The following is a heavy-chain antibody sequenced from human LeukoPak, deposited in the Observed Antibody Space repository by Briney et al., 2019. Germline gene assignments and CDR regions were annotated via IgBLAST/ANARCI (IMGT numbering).Heavy chain of an antibody. CDR1: GFTFSDAW. V-gene: IGHV3-15*01. Sequence: GGSLRLSCAASGFTFSDAWMSWVRQAPGKGLEWVGRIKSKTDGGTTDYAAPVKGRFTISRDDSKNTLYLQMNSLKTEDTAVYYCTTLRFLEWFVYWGQGTLVTVSS. CDR2: IKSKTDGGTT. J-gene: IGHJ4*02. CDR3: TTLRFLEWFVY. D-gene: IGHD3-3*01.